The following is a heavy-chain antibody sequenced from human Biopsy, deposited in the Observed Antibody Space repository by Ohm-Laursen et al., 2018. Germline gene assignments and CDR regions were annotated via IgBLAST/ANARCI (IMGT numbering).Heavy chain of an antibody. V-gene: IGHV1-46*01. J-gene: IGHJ6*02. CDR3: AIFEGYSDDNLDYEHYGMDV. Sequence: SVKVSCKASGYTFTRYYMHWVRQAPGRGLEWMGIISPSGGGTMDTQKFQDRLTMTRDTSTSTVHMELKSLKSEDTAVYYCAIFEGYSDDNLDYEHYGMDVWGQGTTATVSS. CDR2: ISPSGGGT. CDR1: GYTFTRYY. D-gene: IGHD1-26*01.